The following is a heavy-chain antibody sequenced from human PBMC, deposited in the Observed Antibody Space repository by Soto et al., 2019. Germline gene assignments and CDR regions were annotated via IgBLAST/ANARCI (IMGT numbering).Heavy chain of an antibody. Sequence: GGSLSLSCAASGFTFSNYAMSWVRQAPGKGLEWVSDISASGGITYYADSVKGRFIISRDNSKNTLYLQMNSLRAEDTAVYYCAKPYYYDSSGPYYVDYWGQGTLVTVSS. V-gene: IGHV3-23*01. CDR3: AKPYYYDSSGPYYVDY. CDR1: GFTFSNYA. J-gene: IGHJ4*02. CDR2: ISASGGIT. D-gene: IGHD3-22*01.